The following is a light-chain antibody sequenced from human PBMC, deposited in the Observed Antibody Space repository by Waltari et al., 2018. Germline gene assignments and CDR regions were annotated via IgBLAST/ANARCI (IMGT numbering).Light chain of an antibody. Sequence: QLVLTQSPSASASLGASVRLTCTLDSGHSSNVVAWLQQQPGKGPRCLLTVNSDGSHTKGDEIPDRVSGSSSGAERYLTISSVQSEDEADYYCQTGGHGTWVFGGGTKLTVL. CDR1: SGHSSNV. V-gene: IGLV4-69*01. J-gene: IGLJ3*02. CDR2: VNSDGSH. CDR3: QTGGHGTWV.